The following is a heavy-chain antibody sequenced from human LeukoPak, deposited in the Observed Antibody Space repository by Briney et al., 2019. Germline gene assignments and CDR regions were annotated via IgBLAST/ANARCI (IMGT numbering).Heavy chain of an antibody. V-gene: IGHV3-53*01. J-gene: IGHJ4*02. D-gene: IGHD6-13*01. CDR3: ARDEAAAGTTYPDY. CDR1: GFTVSSNY. Sequence: GGSLRLSCAASGFTVSSNYMSWVRQAPGKGLEWVSVIYSGGSTYCADSVKGRFTISRDNSKNTLYLQMNSLRAEDTAVYYCARDEAAAGTTYPDYWGQGTLVTVSS. CDR2: IYSGGST.